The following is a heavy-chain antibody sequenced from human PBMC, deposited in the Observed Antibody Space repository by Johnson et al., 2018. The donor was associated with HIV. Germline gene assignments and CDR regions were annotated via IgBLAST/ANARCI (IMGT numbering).Heavy chain of an antibody. V-gene: IGHV3-30-3*01. Sequence: QVQLVESGGGVVQPRRSLRLSCAASGFTFSSYAMHWVRQAPGKGMEWVAVISYDGSNKYYADSVKGRFTISRDNSKNTLHLQMNSLKTEDTAVYYCTRLAPDYDDGHLDSFDIWGQGTMVTVSS. D-gene: IGHD4-17*01. J-gene: IGHJ3*02. CDR3: TRLAPDYDDGHLDSFDI. CDR2: ISYDGSNK. CDR1: GFTFSSYA.